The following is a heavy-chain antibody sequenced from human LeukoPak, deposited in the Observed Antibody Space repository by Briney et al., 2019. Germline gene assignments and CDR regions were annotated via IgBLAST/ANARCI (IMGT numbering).Heavy chain of an antibody. D-gene: IGHD3-16*01. CDR1: GGSISSSSYY. Sequence: SETLSLTCTVSGGSISSSSYYWGWIRQPPGKGLEWIGSIYYSGSTYYNPSLKSRVTISVDTSKNQFSLKLSSVTAADTAVYYCARASLATHAYDYWGQGTLVTVSS. CDR3: ARASLATHAYDY. CDR2: IYYSGST. V-gene: IGHV4-39*07. J-gene: IGHJ4*02.